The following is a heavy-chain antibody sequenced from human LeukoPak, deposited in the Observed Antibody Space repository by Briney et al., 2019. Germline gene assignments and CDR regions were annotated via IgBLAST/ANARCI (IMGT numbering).Heavy chain of an antibody. J-gene: IGHJ4*02. CDR3: ARDPTAYCGGDCYPYYFDY. D-gene: IGHD2-21*01. V-gene: IGHV1-69*13. CDR1: GGTFSSYA. Sequence: SVKVSCKASGGTFSSYAISWVRQAPGQGLEWMGGIIPIFGTANYAQKFQGRVTITADESTSTAYMELSSLRSEDTAVYYCARDPTAYCGGDCYPYYFDYWGQGTLVTVSS. CDR2: IIPIFGTA.